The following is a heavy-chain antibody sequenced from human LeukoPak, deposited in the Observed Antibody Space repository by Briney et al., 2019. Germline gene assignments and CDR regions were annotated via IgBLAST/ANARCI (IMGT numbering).Heavy chain of an antibody. CDR1: GGSISSYY. V-gene: IGHV4-4*07. Sequence: SETLSLSCTVSGGSISSYYWSWIRQPAGKGLEWIGRIYTSGSTNYNPSLKSRVTMSVDTSKNQFSLKLSSVTAADTAVYYCAIEVPYDILTGYYFDYWGQGTLVTVSS. D-gene: IGHD3-9*01. J-gene: IGHJ4*02. CDR3: AIEVPYDILTGYYFDY. CDR2: IYTSGST.